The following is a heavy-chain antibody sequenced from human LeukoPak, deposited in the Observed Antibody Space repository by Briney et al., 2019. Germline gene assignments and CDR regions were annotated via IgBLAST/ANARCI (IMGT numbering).Heavy chain of an antibody. V-gene: IGHV4-39*01. CDR1: GDSISSSNFY. Sequence: SETLSLTCTVSGDSISSSNFYWGWIRQPPGKGLEWIGSIYYGGSTFYSPSLKSRFTISVDASKNQFSLNLSSVTAADTAVYYCARRYSNYFFDYWGQGTLVTVSS. D-gene: IGHD4-11*01. CDR3: ARRYSNYFFDY. CDR2: IYYGGST. J-gene: IGHJ4*02.